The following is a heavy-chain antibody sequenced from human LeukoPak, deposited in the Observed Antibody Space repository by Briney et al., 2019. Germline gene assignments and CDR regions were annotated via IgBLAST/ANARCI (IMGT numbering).Heavy chain of an antibody. V-gene: IGHV3-49*04. CDR2: IRSKTYRGTT. J-gene: IGHJ4*02. CDR1: GFTFGDYE. Sequence: GGPLRLSCTASGFTFGDYEMSWVRQAPGKGLEWVGFIRSKTYRGTTEYAASVKGRFTISRDDSKSIAYLQMNSLKTEDTAVYYCTRVFRRDGYNSFDYWGQGTLVTVSS. CDR3: TRVFRRDGYNSFDY. D-gene: IGHD5-24*01.